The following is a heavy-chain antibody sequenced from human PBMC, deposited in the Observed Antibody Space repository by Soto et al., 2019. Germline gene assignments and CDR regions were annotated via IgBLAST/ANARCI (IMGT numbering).Heavy chain of an antibody. J-gene: IGHJ6*02. CDR1: GFNFGSHG. V-gene: IGHV3-23*01. Sequence: EVQLLESGGGLVQPGGSLRLSCSASGFNFGSHGMSWVRQAPGKGLEWVSGLTASGLNTYYTDSVKGRFTISRDNSRNTVYLQMGGLRVEDTAVFHCAKGLGNAKEVWGQGTTVTVSS. D-gene: IGHD2-8*01. CDR2: LTASGLNT. CDR3: AKGLGNAKEV.